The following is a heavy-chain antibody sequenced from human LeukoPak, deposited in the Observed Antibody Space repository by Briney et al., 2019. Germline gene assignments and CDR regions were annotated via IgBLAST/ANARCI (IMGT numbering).Heavy chain of an antibody. D-gene: IGHD1-14*01. V-gene: IGHV4-39*02. CDR2: IYYSGST. CDR1: GGSISISSHY. CDR3: AREIRPGNYYYYMDV. Sequence: SETLSLTCTVSGGSISISSHYWVWIRQPPGKGLEWIESIYYSGSTYYNPSLKSRVTISVDMSRNQFSLKLTSVTAADTAVYYCAREIRPGNYYYYMDVWGKGTTVTISS. J-gene: IGHJ6*03.